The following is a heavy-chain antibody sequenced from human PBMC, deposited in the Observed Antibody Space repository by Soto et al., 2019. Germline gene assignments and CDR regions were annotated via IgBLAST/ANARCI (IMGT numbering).Heavy chain of an antibody. Sequence: HPGGSLRLSCAASGFTVSSNYMSWVRQAPGKGLEWVSVIYSGGSTYYADSVKGRFTISRDNSKNTLYIQMKSLRADDTAVFYCAGGSVVPAAMAAFDIWGQGTMVTVSS. CDR3: AGGSVVPAAMAAFDI. CDR2: IYSGGST. J-gene: IGHJ3*02. CDR1: GFTVSSNY. V-gene: IGHV3-66*01. D-gene: IGHD2-2*01.